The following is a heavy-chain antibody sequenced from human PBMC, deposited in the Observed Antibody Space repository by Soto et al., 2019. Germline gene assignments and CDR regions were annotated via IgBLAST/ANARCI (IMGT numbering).Heavy chain of an antibody. V-gene: IGHV4-31*08. CDR1: GGSISSGGYY. J-gene: IGHJ6*02. CDR3: ASFQAAGTRSWGYYYYGMDV. CDR2: IYYSGST. D-gene: IGHD6-13*01. Sequence: SETLSLTCTVSGGSISSGGYYWSWIRQHPGKGLEWIGYIYYSGSTYYNPSLKSRVTISVDTSKNQFSLKLSSVTAADTAVYYCASFQAAGTRSWGYYYYGMDVWGQGTTVTVSS.